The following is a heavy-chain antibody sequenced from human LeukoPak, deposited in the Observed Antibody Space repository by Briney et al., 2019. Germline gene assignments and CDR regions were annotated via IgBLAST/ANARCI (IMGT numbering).Heavy chain of an antibody. D-gene: IGHD3-3*01. Sequence: PGGSLRLSCAASGFTFSSYGMHRVRQAPGKGLEWVAVIWYDGSNKYYADSVKGRFTISRDNSKNTLYLQMNSLRAEDTAVYYCARGGQYDFWSGYYYYGMDVWGQGTTVTVSS. J-gene: IGHJ6*02. CDR2: IWYDGSNK. CDR3: ARGGQYDFWSGYYYYGMDV. V-gene: IGHV3-33*01. CDR1: GFTFSSYG.